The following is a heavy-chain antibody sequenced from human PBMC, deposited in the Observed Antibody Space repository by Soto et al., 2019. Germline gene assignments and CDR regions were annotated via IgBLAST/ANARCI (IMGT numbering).Heavy chain of an antibody. CDR1: GDSVSSNSAA. V-gene: IGHV6-1*01. J-gene: IGHJ3*02. CDR2: TYYRSKWYN. D-gene: IGHD4-17*01. Sequence: SQTLSLTCAISGDSVSSNSAAWNWIRQSPSRGLEWLGRTYYRSKWYNDYAVSVKSRITINPDSSKNQFSLQLNSVTPEDTVVYYCARDLVNPGFTVTMVAFDIWGQGTMVTVSS. CDR3: ARDLVNPGFTVTMVAFDI.